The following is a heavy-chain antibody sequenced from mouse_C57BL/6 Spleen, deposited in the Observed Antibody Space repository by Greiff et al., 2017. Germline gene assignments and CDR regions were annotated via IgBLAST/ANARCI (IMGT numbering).Heavy chain of an antibody. J-gene: IGHJ2*01. V-gene: IGHV1-53*01. CDR1: GYTFTSYW. CDR3: ARSRGYDDDVDY. Sequence: QVQLQQSGTELVKPGASVKLSCKASGYTFTSYWMHWVKQRPGQGLEWIGNINPSNGGTNYNEKFKSKATLTVDKSSSTAYMQLSSLTSEDSAVYYCARSRGYDDDVDYWGKGTTLTVSS. D-gene: IGHD2-4*01. CDR2: INPSNGGT.